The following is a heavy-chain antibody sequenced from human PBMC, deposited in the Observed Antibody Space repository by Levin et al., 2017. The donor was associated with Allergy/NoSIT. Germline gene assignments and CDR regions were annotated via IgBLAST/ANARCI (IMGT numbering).Heavy chain of an antibody. D-gene: IGHD3-3*01. CDR3: ASYNFWGGRGLDL. V-gene: IGHV4-38-2*01. Sequence: SETLSLTCAVSGYSISSGSYWGWIRQPPGKGLEWIGSIYHSGSTYYNPSLKSRVTISADTSKNNFSLKLSSVTASDTAVYYCASYNFWGGRGLDLWGQGTLVTVSS. CDR1: GYSISSGSY. CDR2: IYHSGST. J-gene: IGHJ5*02.